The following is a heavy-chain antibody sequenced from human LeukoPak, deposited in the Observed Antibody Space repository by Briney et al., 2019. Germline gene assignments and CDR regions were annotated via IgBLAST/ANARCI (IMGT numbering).Heavy chain of an antibody. CDR1: GFTFTSYA. CDR3: AKGYCSSASCYSRFDP. V-gene: IGHV3-23*01. Sequence: PGGSLRLSCAPSGFTFTSYAMSWVRQAPGKGREWVSAISGSGGSTYYADSVKGRFTISRDNSKNTLYLQMNSLRAEDTAVYYCAKGYCSSASCYSRFDPWGQGTLVTVSS. D-gene: IGHD2-2*02. J-gene: IGHJ5*02. CDR2: ISGSGGST.